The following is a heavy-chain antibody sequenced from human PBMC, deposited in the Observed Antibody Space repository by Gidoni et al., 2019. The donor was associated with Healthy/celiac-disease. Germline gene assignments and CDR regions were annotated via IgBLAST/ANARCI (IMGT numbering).Heavy chain of an antibody. CDR2: ITGSGGST. V-gene: IGHV3-23*01. Sequence: EVQLLESGGGLVQPGGSLRLSCAASGFTFSSYAMSWVRQAPGEGLEGVSAITGSGGSTYYADSVKGRFTISRDNSKNTLYLQMNSLRAEDTAVYYCAKVARELLNPVDYWGQGSLVTVSS. CDR1: GFTFSSYA. D-gene: IGHD3-10*01. J-gene: IGHJ4*02. CDR3: AKVARELLNPVDY.